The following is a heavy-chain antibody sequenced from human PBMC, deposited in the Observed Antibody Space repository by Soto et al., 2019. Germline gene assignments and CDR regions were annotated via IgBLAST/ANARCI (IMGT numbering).Heavy chain of an antibody. J-gene: IGHJ1*01. CDR2: ISYDGSNK. CDR1: GFTFSSYG. Sequence: GGSLRLSCAASGFTFSSYGMHWVRQAPGKGLEWVAVISYDGSNKYYADSVKGRFTISRDNSKNTLYLQMNSLRAEDTAVYYCAKELHRTQVNDYIWGSYRRAEYFQHWGQGTLVTVSS. CDR3: AKELHRTQVNDYIWGSYRRAEYFQH. V-gene: IGHV3-30*18. D-gene: IGHD3-16*02.